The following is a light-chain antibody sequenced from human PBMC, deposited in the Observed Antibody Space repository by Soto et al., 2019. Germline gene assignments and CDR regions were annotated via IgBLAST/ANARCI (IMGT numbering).Light chain of an antibody. CDR1: SSDVGGYNF. V-gene: IGLV2-14*01. J-gene: IGLJ2*01. CDR3: SSYTSRNTLA. Sequence: QSVLTQPASVSGSPGQSITISCTGTSSDVGGYNFVSWYQQHPGRAPKLMIYEVTDRPSGVSNRFSGSKSGSTASLTISGLQAEDEADYYCSSYTSRNTLAFSGGTKLTVL. CDR2: EVT.